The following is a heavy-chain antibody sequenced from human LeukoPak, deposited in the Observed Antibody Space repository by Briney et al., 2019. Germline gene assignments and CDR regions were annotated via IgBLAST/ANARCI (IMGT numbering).Heavy chain of an antibody. V-gene: IGHV3-7*01. CDR1: GFTFSSYW. CDR3: ARAGNSGYDFGYFDY. Sequence: GGSLRLSCAASGFTFSSYWMSWVRQAPGKGLEWVANIKQDGSEKYYVDSVKGRFTIPRDNAKNSLYLQMNSLRAEETAVYYCARAGNSGYDFGYFDYWGQGTLVTVSS. CDR2: IKQDGSEK. J-gene: IGHJ4*02. D-gene: IGHD5-12*01.